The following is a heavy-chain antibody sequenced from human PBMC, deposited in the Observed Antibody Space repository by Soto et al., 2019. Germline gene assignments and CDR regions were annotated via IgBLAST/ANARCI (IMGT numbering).Heavy chain of an antibody. CDR3: ARLLAYSYGYKEFFDY. J-gene: IGHJ4*02. Sequence: SLTISHTRGGWSFTTYSMGWVRHKPGKGLEWMGIIYPGDFDTKYSPSFQGHVTMSVDKSINTAYLQWSSLETSDTAMYYCARLLAYSYGYKEFFDYWGQGTQVTAS. CDR1: GWSFTTYS. D-gene: IGHD5-18*01. CDR2: IYPGDFDT. V-gene: IGHV5-51*01.